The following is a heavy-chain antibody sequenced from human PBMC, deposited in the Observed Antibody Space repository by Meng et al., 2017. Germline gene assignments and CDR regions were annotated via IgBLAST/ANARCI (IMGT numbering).Heavy chain of an antibody. D-gene: IGHD6-19*01. Sequence: EVQLAVTGGGLTPPGGSLRLSCTASGFSVTTSYMSWVRQAPGKGLEWVSVIYSGGSTYYADSVKGRFSISRDNSKNTLYLQMNSLRAEDTAVYFCARDSSSGWYHNYWGQGTLVTVSS. CDR2: IYSGGST. CDR1: GFSVTTSY. CDR3: ARDSSSGWYHNY. J-gene: IGHJ4*02. V-gene: IGHV3-53*02.